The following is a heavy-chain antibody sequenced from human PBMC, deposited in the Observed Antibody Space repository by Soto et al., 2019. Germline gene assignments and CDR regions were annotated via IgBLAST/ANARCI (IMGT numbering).Heavy chain of an antibody. Sequence: QVQLVESGGGVVQPGRSLRLSCAASGFTFSSYGMHWVRQAPGKGLEWVAVISYDGSNKYYADSVKGRFTISRDNSKNTLYLQMNSLRAEDTAVYYCAKAHFPDDFWSGYYNYYYYGMDVWGQGTTVTVSS. CDR3: AKAHFPDDFWSGYYNYYYYGMDV. CDR2: ISYDGSNK. J-gene: IGHJ6*02. D-gene: IGHD3-3*01. V-gene: IGHV3-30*18. CDR1: GFTFSSYG.